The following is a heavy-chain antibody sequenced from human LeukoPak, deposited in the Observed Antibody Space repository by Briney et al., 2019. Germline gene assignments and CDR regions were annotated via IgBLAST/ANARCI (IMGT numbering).Heavy chain of an antibody. CDR1: GFDFSTYG. D-gene: IGHD3-22*01. CDR3: ARAWYYYDSSGYYPFDY. Sequence: GGSLRLSCAASGFDFSTYGMHWVRQAPGKGLEWVALIWYDGSDRYYADSVKGRFTISRDNSKNTLYLQMNSLSAEDTAVYYCARAWYYYDSSGYYPFDYWGQGTLVTVSS. CDR2: IWYDGSDR. V-gene: IGHV3-33*01. J-gene: IGHJ4*02.